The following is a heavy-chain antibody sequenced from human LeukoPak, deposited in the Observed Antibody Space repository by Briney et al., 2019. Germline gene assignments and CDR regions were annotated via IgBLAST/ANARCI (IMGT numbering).Heavy chain of an antibody. CDR1: GGTFSSYT. CDR2: IIPILDIA. CDR3: ARRSRGSLSNSIAPADDY. Sequence: SVKVSCKASGGTFSSYTINWVRQAPGQGLEWMGRIIPILDIATYAQKFQGRVSITADTSTSTAYMDLSGLKSEDTAVYYCARRSRGSLSNSIAPADDYWGQGTLVTVSS. V-gene: IGHV1-69*02. D-gene: IGHD6-13*01. J-gene: IGHJ4*02.